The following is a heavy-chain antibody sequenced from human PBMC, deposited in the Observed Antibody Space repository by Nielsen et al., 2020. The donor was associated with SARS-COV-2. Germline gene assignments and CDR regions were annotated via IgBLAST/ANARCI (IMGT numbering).Heavy chain of an antibody. Sequence: ASVKVSCKASGYTFTSYYMHWVRQAPGQGLEWMGIINPSGGSTSYAQKFQGRVAMTRDTSTSTVYMELSSLRSEDTGVYYCARSGYYYDSSRDAFDIWGQGTMVTVSS. D-gene: IGHD3-22*01. CDR2: INPSGGST. CDR1: GYTFTSYY. V-gene: IGHV1-46*01. J-gene: IGHJ3*02. CDR3: ARSGYYYDSSRDAFDI.